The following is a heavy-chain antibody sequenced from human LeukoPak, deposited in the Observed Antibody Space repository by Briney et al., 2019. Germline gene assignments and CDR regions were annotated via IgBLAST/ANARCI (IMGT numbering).Heavy chain of an antibody. V-gene: IGHV3-21*01. CDR2: ISSSSSYI. D-gene: IGHD3-10*01. Sequence: GGSLRLSCAASGFTFSSYSMNWVRQAPGKGLEWVSSISSSSSYIYYADSVKGRFTISRDNAKNSLYLQMNSLRAEDTAVYYCARVPVPLGYYGSGIAIYYYYYYMDVWGKGTTVTVSS. CDR1: GFTFSSYS. J-gene: IGHJ6*03. CDR3: ARVPVPLGYYGSGIAIYYYYYYMDV.